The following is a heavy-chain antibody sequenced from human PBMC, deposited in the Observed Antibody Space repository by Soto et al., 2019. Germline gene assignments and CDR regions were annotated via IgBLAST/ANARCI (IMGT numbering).Heavy chain of an antibody. CDR2: INPNSGGT. CDR3: AREPRITYYDFWSGYPQPYNWFDP. Sequence: ASVKVSCKASGYTFTGYYMHWLRQAPGQGLEWMGWINPNSGGTNYAQKFQGRVTMTRDTSISTAYMELSRLRSDDTAVYYCAREPRITYYDFWSGYPQPYNWFDPWGQGTLVTVSS. V-gene: IGHV1-2*02. D-gene: IGHD3-3*01. CDR1: GYTFTGYY. J-gene: IGHJ5*02.